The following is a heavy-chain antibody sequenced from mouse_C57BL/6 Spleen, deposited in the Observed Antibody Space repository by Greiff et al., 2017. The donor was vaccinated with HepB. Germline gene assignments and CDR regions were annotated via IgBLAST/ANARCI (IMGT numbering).Heavy chain of an antibody. V-gene: IGHV2-2*01. CDR1: GFSLTSYG. CDR3: ARNGYYGSSSYYFDY. D-gene: IGHD1-1*01. CDR2: IWSGGST. Sequence: VMLVESGPGLVQPSQSLSITCTVSGFSLTSYGVHWVRQSPGKGLEWLGVIWSGGSTDYNAAFISRLSISKDNSKSQVFFKMNSLQADDTAIYYCARNGYYGSSSYYFDYWGQGTTLTVSS. J-gene: IGHJ2*01.